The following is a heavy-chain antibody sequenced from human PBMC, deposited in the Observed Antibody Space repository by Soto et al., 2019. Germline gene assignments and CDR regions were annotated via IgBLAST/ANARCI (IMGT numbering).Heavy chain of an antibody. V-gene: IGHV1-69*13. CDR2: ITPIFVTA. J-gene: IGHJ4*02. Sequence: ASVKVSCKASGGTFSSNGISWVRQAPGQGLEWMGGITPIFVTAKYAQKFQGRVTITADESTNTAYMELSSLRSEDTAVYYCATSKGYDFDYWGQGTLVTVSS. D-gene: IGHD5-12*01. CDR1: GGTFSSNG. CDR3: ATSKGYDFDY.